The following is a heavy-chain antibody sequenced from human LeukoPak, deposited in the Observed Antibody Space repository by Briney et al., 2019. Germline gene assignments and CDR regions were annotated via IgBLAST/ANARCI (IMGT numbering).Heavy chain of an antibody. CDR3: AKRGVVIRVILVGFHKEAYYFDS. Sequence: GGSLRLSCAVSGITLSNYGMSWVRQAPGKGLEWVAGISGSGGSTNYADSVKGRFTISRDNRKNTLYLQMNSLRVEDTAVYFCAKRGVVIRVILVGFHKEAYYFDSWGQGAMVTVSS. D-gene: IGHD3-22*01. J-gene: IGHJ4*02. CDR1: GITLSNYG. V-gene: IGHV3-23*01. CDR2: ISGSGGST.